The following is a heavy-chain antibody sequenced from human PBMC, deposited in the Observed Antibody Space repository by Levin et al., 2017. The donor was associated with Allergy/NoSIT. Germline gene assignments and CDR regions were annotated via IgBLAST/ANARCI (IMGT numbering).Heavy chain of an antibody. CDR3: AREYYYNYSGYGASAY. D-gene: IGHD3-22*01. J-gene: IGHJ4*02. V-gene: IGHV3-7*01. CDR1: GFAFDLFY. Sequence: SCAASGFAFDLFYMTWVRQAPGKGLEWVANIKEDGSEKYYVDSVRGRFTVSRDNAKKSLSLQMNSLRAEDTAVYYCAREYYYNYSGYGASAYWGQGTLVTVSS. CDR2: IKEDGSEK.